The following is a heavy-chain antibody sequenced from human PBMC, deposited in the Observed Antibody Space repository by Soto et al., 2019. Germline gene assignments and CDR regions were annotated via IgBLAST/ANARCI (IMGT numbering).Heavy chain of an antibody. V-gene: IGHV1-46*01. Sequence: ASVKVSCKASGYTFTSYYMHWVRQAPGQGLEWMGIINPSGGSTSYAQKFQGRVTMTRDTSTSTVYMELSSLRSEDTAVYYCARVVRFLEWLLDGYGMDVWGQGTTVTVSS. D-gene: IGHD3-3*01. CDR2: INPSGGST. J-gene: IGHJ6*02. CDR1: GYTFTSYY. CDR3: ARVVRFLEWLLDGYGMDV.